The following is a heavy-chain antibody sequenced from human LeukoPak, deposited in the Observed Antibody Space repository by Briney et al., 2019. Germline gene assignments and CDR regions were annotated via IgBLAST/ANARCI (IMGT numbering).Heavy chain of an antibody. V-gene: IGHV1-2*06. CDR3: ARDPGYDSSGYENDY. CDR2: INPNSGGT. D-gene: IGHD3-22*01. CDR1: GYTFTGYY. J-gene: IGHJ4*02. Sequence: GSSVKVSCKASGYTFTGYYMHWVRQAPGQGLEWMGRINPNSGGTNYAQKFQARVTMTRDTSISTAYMELSRLRSDDTAVYYCARDPGYDSSGYENDYWGQGTLVTVSS.